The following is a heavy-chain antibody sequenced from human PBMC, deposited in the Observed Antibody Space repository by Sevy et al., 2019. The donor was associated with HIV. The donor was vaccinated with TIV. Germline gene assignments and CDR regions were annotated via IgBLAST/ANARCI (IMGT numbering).Heavy chain of an antibody. CDR2: ISAYNGNT. D-gene: IGHD2-8*01. V-gene: IGHV1-18*01. Sequence: ASVKVSCKASGYTFTSYGISWVRQAPGQGLEWMGWISAYNGNTNYAQKLQGRVTMTTDTSTNTAYMELRSLRSDDTAVYYCASGMYAIPRYYYYGMDVWGQGTTVTVSS. CDR3: ASGMYAIPRYYYYGMDV. CDR1: GYTFTSYG. J-gene: IGHJ6*02.